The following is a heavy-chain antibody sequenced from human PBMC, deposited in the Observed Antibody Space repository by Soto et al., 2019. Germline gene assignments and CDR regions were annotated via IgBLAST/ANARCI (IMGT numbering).Heavy chain of an antibody. CDR2: ISGSSRYT. D-gene: IGHD6-19*01. CDR1: GFNFSDHY. V-gene: IGHV3-11*06. CDR3: ARHTSGWHYYDY. Sequence: QVQLVESGGGLVKPGGSLRLSCAASGFNFSDHYMNWVRQAPGKGLEWVSYISGSSRYTNFADSVKGRFTISRDNAKNSLYLQMNSLRVEDTAVYYCARHTSGWHYYDYWGQGTPVTVS. J-gene: IGHJ4*02.